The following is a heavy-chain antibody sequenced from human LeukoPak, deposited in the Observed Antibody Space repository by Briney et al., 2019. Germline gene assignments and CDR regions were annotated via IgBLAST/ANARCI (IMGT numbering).Heavy chain of an antibody. J-gene: IGHJ3*02. V-gene: IGHV3-23*01. CDR1: GFTFSSYA. CDR3: ASILHLDAFDI. Sequence: GGSLRLSCAASGFTFSSYAMSWVRQAPGKGLEWVSAISGSGSTYYADSVKGRFTISRDNSKNTLYLQMNSLRAEDTAVYYCASILHLDAFDIWGQGTMVTVSS. CDR2: ISGSGST. D-gene: IGHD2-21*01.